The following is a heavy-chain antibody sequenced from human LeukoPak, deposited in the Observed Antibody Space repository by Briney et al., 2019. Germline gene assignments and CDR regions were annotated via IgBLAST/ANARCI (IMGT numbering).Heavy chain of an antibody. CDR3: ARGSDSSGYFTDALDI. V-gene: IGHV3-21*01. Sequence: GGSLRLSCAASGFTFTSYSMNWVRQAPGKGLEWVSSIRSSSSYIYYADSVKGRFTISRDNANNSLYLQMNSLRAEDTAVYYCARGSDSSGYFTDALDIWGQGTMVTVSS. CDR1: GFTFTSYS. CDR2: IRSSSSYI. D-gene: IGHD3-22*01. J-gene: IGHJ3*02.